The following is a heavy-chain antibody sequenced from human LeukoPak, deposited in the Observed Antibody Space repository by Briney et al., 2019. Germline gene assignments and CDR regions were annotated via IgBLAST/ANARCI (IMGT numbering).Heavy chain of an antibody. CDR2: INRSSSTI. D-gene: IGHD4-17*01. CDR1: GFTFSSYS. Sequence: GGSLRLSCAASGFTFSSYSMNWVRQAPGKGLEWVSYINRSSSTIYYADSVKGRFTISRDNAKNSLYLQMNSLRAEDTAVFYCARGDYGDYYYYYMDVWGKGTTVTVSS. V-gene: IGHV3-48*01. CDR3: ARGDYGDYYYYYMDV. J-gene: IGHJ6*03.